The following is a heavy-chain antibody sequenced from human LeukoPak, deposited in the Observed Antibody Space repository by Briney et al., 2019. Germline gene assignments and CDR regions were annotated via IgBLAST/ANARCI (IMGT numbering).Heavy chain of an antibody. J-gene: IGHJ4*02. D-gene: IGHD3-22*01. CDR3: ARGPRFAIRMIVVVTKGHFDY. Sequence: GESLRLSCAASGFTFNNYAMSWVRQAPGKGLEWVSAISGSGGSTYYADSVKGRFTISRDISKNTVYLQMNSLRAEDTAVYYCARGPRFAIRMIVVVTKGHFDYWGQGTLVTVSS. V-gene: IGHV3-23*01. CDR2: ISGSGGST. CDR1: GFTFNNYA.